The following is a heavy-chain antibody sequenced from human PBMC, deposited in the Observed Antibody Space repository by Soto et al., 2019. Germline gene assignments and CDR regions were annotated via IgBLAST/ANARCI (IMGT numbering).Heavy chain of an antibody. D-gene: IGHD2-21*02. V-gene: IGHV4-59*08. Sequence: SETLSLTCSVSGASITNYHWNWIRQTPGKGLEWIGFIHYIGGSKFNATLKSRLTMSVDTSKNQFSLRLNSLTAADTAIYYCARWGDTAGLSLPAFDIWGQVIMVTVSS. J-gene: IGHJ3*02. CDR2: IHYIGGS. CDR3: ARWGDTAGLSLPAFDI. CDR1: GASITNYH.